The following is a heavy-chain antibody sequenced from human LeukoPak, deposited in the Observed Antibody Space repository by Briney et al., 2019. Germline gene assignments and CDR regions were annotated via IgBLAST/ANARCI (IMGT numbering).Heavy chain of an antibody. D-gene: IGHD4-11*01. Sequence: ASVKVSCKASGYTFTNYYMHWVRQAPGQGLEWMGLIHPSGGSTDYAQKFQGGVTMTGDTSTTTVYMELSSLRSEDTGVYYCARSNPVTTAEPFDYWGQGTLVTVSS. CDR1: GYTFTNYY. J-gene: IGHJ4*02. CDR3: ARSNPVTTAEPFDY. V-gene: IGHV1-46*01. CDR2: IHPSGGST.